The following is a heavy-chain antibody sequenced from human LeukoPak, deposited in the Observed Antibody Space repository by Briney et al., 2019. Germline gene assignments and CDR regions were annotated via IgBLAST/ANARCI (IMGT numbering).Heavy chain of an antibody. Sequence: VGSLRDSRVGSGWTFINALMAWVRQAPGKGLEWVGRIKSRADGGTTDYAASVEGRFTISRDDTQNTLYLQMNSLKTEDTAVYYCTTVMLLWFGELYNWGQGTLVTVSS. CDR2: IKSRADGGTT. V-gene: IGHV3-15*01. CDR3: TTVMLLWFGELYN. J-gene: IGHJ4*02. D-gene: IGHD3-10*01. CDR1: GWTFINAL.